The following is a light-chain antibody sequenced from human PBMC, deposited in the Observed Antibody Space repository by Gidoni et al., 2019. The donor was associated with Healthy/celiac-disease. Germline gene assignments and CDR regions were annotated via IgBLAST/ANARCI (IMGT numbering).Light chain of an antibody. J-gene: IGKJ2*01. CDR1: QSVSSSY. CDR3: QQYGSSPYT. CDR2: GAS. V-gene: IGKV3-20*01. Sequence: EIVLTQSPGTLSLSPGERATLSCRASQSVSSSYLAWYQQKPGQAPRLLIYGASSRATGIPDRFSGSGSGTDFTLTISRLEREDFAVYYCQQYGSSPYTFXQXTKLEIK.